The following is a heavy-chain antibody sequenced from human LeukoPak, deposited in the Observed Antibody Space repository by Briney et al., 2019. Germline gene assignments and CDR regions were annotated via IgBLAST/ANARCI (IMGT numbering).Heavy chain of an antibody. D-gene: IGHD3-16*01. CDR2: IYNSGST. J-gene: IGHJ5*02. CDR3: ARDRELGS. CDR1: GGSISIYY. V-gene: IGHV4-59*01. Sequence: PSETLSLTCIVSGGSISIYYWNWIRQPPWKGLEWIGYIYNSGSTDYNPSLKRRVTISADTSKNQFSLKLTSVTAADTAVYYCARDRELGSWGQGILVTVSS.